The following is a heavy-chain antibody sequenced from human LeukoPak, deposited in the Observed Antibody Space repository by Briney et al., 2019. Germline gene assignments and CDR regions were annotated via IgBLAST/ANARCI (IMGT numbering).Heavy chain of an antibody. CDR3: ARGLNSGAYSSGWPNPCDY. V-gene: IGHV3-66*01. CDR1: GFTVSSNY. CDR2: IYSGGST. D-gene: IGHD6-19*01. Sequence: GGSLRLSCAASGFTVSSNYMSWDRQAPGKGLEWVSVIYSGGSTYYADSVKGRFTISRDNSKNTLYLQMNSLRAEDTAVYYCARGLNSGAYSSGWPNPCDYWGQGTLVTVSS. J-gene: IGHJ4*02.